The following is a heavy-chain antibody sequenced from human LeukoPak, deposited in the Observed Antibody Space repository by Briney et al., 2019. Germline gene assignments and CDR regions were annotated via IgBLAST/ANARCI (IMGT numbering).Heavy chain of an antibody. CDR2: IRYDGTNK. Sequence: GGSLRLSCAASGFTFSNYGMHWVRQAPGKGLEWVAFIRYDGTNKYYADSVKGRFTISRDISKNTMDLQMNSLRAEDTAVYYCARDGRYCSITSCFGVPYMDVWGKGTTVTASS. V-gene: IGHV3-30*02. D-gene: IGHD2-2*01. CDR1: GFTFSNYG. J-gene: IGHJ6*03. CDR3: ARDGRYCSITSCFGVPYMDV.